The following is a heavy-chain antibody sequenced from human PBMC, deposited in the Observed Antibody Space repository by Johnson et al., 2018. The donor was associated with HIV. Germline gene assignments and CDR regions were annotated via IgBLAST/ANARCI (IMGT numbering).Heavy chain of an antibody. CDR1: GFLFSSQW. D-gene: IGHD1-26*01. CDR2: LKQDGNDK. CDR3: AKDLFTEREDDVFDI. V-gene: IGHV3-7*01. J-gene: IGHJ3*02. Sequence: VPLVASGGGLVQPGGSLRLSSAASGFLFSSQWMSWVRQAPGKGPEWVASLKQDGNDKSYVDSVKGRFTISRDNAKNSLYLQMNSLRAEDTAVYYCAKDLFTEREDDVFDIWGQGTMVTVSS.